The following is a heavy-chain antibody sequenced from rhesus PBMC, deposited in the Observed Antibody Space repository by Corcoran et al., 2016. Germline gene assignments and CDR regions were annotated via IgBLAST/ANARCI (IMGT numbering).Heavy chain of an antibody. D-gene: IGHD3-16*01. CDR1: GGSISSSY. J-gene: IGHJ4*01. CDR2: SYGRGSSP. CDR3: ARGWSGSYYYLFDY. V-gene: IGHV4-169*01. Sequence: HLQLQESGPGLVKPSETLSVTCDVSGGSISSSYCSWIRQAPGKGLEWIGYSYGRGSSPNDNPPLNSRVTLSVDTSKNQLSLKLSSVTTADTAVYYWARGWSGSYYYLFDYWGQGVLVTVSS.